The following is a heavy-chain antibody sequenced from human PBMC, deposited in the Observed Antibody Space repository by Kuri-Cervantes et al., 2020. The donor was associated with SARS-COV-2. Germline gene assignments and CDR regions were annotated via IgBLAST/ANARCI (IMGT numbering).Heavy chain of an antibody. V-gene: IGHV4-39*07. CDR1: GGSISSSSYY. J-gene: IGHJ5*02. Sequence: SETLSLTCTVSGGSISSSSYYWGWIRQPPGKGLEWIGSIYHSGSTYYNPSLKSRVTISVDTSKNQFSLKLSSVTAADTAVYYCARDIEFFLVVPAATALGSNWFDPWGQGTLVTVSS. CDR2: IYHSGST. D-gene: IGHD2-2*01. CDR3: ARDIEFFLVVPAATALGSNWFDP.